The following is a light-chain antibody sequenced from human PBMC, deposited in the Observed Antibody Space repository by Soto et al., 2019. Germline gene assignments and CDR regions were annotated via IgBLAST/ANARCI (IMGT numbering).Light chain of an antibody. J-gene: IGKJ1*01. V-gene: IGKV3-20*01. Sequence: EIVLTQSPGTLSLSPGERATVSCWASQSVSGNYLAWHQQKPGQAPRVLIYAVSKRAPGIPDRFSGSGSGTDFTLTINRLEPEDFAVYYCQHYGRAPWTFDQGTKVEF. CDR1: QSVSGNY. CDR3: QHYGRAPWT. CDR2: AVS.